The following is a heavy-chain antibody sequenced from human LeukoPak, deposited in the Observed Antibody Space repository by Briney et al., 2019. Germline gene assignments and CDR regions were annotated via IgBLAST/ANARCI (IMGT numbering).Heavy chain of an antibody. Sequence: NPSETLSLTCTVSGGSISSYYWSWIRQPAGKGLEWIGRVYSSGSTNYNPSLKSRVTLSVDTSKNQFSLRLTSVTAPDSAVYYWAGQAYDTGYDAFNIWGQGKMVPVSS. CDR3: AGQAYDTGYDAFNI. D-gene: IGHD3-22*01. V-gene: IGHV4-4*07. CDR1: GGSISSYY. J-gene: IGHJ3*02. CDR2: VYSSGST.